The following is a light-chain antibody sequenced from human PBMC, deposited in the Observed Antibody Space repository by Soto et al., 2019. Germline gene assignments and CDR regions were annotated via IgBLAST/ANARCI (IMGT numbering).Light chain of an antibody. Sequence: SVLNQPASVSGSPGQSITISCTGTSSDVGGYNYVSWYQQHPGKAPKLMIYEVSNRPSGVSNRFSGSKSGNTASLTISGLQAEDEADYYCSSYTSSSTPYVFGTGTKVTVL. CDR3: SSYTSSSTPYV. V-gene: IGLV2-14*01. CDR2: EVS. J-gene: IGLJ1*01. CDR1: SSDVGGYNY.